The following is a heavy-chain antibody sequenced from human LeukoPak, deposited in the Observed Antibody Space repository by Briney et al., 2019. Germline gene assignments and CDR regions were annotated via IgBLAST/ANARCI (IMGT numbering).Heavy chain of an antibody. CDR2: ISGSGGNT. CDR1: GLTFSSYA. Sequence: PGGSLRLSCAASGLTFSSYAMNWVRQAPGKGLEWVSAISGSGGNTYYADSVKGRFTISRDNSKNTLYLQMNSLRAEDTAVYYCAREGQLLSSENYYYMDVWGKGTTVTVSS. J-gene: IGHJ6*03. CDR3: AREGQLLSSENYYYMDV. V-gene: IGHV3-23*01. D-gene: IGHD2-2*01.